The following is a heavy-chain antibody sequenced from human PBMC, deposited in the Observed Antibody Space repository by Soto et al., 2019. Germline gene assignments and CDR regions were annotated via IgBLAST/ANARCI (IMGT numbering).Heavy chain of an antibody. J-gene: IGHJ4*02. V-gene: IGHV4-34*01. Sequence: PSETLSLTCAVNGGSGGSFSGYYWSWIRQPPGKGLEWIGEINHSGSTNYNPSLKSRVTISADTSKNEFSLRLRSVTTADTAVYYCARGQFNILTGYYIDFWGQGTLVTVSS. CDR2: INHSGST. D-gene: IGHD3-9*01. CDR3: ARGQFNILTGYYIDF. CDR1: GGSGGSFSGYY.